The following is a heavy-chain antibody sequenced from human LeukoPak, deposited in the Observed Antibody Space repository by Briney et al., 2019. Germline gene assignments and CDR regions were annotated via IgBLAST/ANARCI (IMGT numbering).Heavy chain of an antibody. D-gene: IGHD4-23*01. J-gene: IGHJ4*02. CDR3: ARAQTDYGGNPLKN. CDR1: GGSISSGGYY. Sequence: SETLSLTCTVSGGSISSGGYYWSWIRQPPGKGLEWIGYIYHSGSTYYNPSLKSRVTISVDRSKNQFSLKLSSVTAADTAVYYCARAQTDYGGNPLKNWGQGTLVTVSS. CDR2: IYHSGST. V-gene: IGHV4-30-2*01.